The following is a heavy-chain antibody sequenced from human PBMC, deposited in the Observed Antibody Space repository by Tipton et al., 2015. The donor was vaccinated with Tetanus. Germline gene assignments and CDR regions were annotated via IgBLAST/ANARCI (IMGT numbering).Heavy chain of an antibody. Sequence: TLSLTCTVSGGSISSGGYYRSWIRQHPGKGLEWIGNIYYSGTTYYNPSLKSRVTISVDTSKNQFSLKLSSVTAAGTAVYYCARERVNLAVAAGFDYWGQGTLVTVSS. CDR1: GGSISSGGYY. CDR3: ARERVNLAVAAGFDY. CDR2: IYYSGTT. D-gene: IGHD6-19*01. J-gene: IGHJ4*02. V-gene: IGHV4-31*03.